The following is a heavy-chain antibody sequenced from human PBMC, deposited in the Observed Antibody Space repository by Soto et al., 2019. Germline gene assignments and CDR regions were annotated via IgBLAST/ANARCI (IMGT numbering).Heavy chain of an antibody. V-gene: IGHV1-3*01. Sequence: QVQLVQSGAEVKKPGASFTVSCKASGYTFTSFAIHWVRQAPGQRPEWMGWINADTGNTKYSQRFQGRVTFARDTSANTAYMQVSSVRSEDTAVYFCAREVVSGYDLGYWGQGTLVTVSS. CDR2: INADTGNT. D-gene: IGHD5-12*01. J-gene: IGHJ4*02. CDR3: AREVVSGYDLGY. CDR1: GYTFTSFA.